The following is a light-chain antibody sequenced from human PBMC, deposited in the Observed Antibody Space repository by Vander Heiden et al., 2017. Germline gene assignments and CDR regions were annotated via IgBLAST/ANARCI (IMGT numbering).Light chain of an antibody. CDR1: QSISSY. J-gene: IGKJ1*01. CDR3: QQSDSTPWT. V-gene: IGKV1-39*01. CDR2: AAS. Sequence: DIQMTQSPSSLSASVGDRVTISCRASQSISSYLNWYQQKPGKAPKLLIYAASSLQSGVPSRFSGSGSGTDFTLTISCLQPEDFATYYCQQSDSTPWTFGQGTKVEIK.